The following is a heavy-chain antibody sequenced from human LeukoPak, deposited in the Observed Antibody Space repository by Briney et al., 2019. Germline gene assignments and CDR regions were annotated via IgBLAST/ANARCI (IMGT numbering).Heavy chain of an antibody. CDR3: ARDDSVDAFDI. CDR2: IYYSGST. J-gene: IGHJ3*02. V-gene: IGHV4-59*01. D-gene: IGHD2-21*01. Sequence: SETLSLTCTVSGGSISSYYRSWIGQPRGKGLEWIGYIYYSGSTNYNPSLKSRVTISVDTSKNQFSLKLSSVTAADTAVYYCARDDSVDAFDIWGQGTMVTVSS. CDR1: GGSISSYY.